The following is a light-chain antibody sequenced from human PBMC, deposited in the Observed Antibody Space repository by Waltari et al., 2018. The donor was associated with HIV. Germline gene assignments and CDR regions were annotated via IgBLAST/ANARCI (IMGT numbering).Light chain of an antibody. J-gene: IGKJ4*01. V-gene: IGKV1-9*01. CDR3: QQVNGYPLT. CDR2: ATS. Sequence: DIHFRQSPSFLSASIGDRVTITCRASQNIYSYLAWYQQKPGRAPQVLIYATSTLQIGVPSRFSGSGSGTEFALTITNLQPDDFATYYCQQVNGYPLTFGGGTKVEIK. CDR1: QNIYSY.